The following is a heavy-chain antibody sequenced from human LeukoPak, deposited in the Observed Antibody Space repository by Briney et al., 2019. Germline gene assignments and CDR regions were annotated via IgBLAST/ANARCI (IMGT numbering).Heavy chain of an antibody. J-gene: IGHJ4*02. CDR1: GFTFSDHY. CDR2: MSSSGSTI. D-gene: IGHD1-14*01. V-gene: IGHV3-11*01. Sequence: PGGSLRLSCVASGFTFSDHYMSWIRQAPGKGLEWVSYMSSSGSTIYYADSVKGRFTISRDNAKNSLYLQMNSLRAEDTAVYYCARETGTLDFWGQGTLVTVS. CDR3: ARETGTLDF.